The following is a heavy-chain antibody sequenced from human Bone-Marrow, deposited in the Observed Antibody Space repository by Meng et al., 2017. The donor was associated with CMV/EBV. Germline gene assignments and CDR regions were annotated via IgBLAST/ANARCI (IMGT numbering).Heavy chain of an antibody. Sequence: GGSLRLSCAASGFTFSSYGMHWVRQAPGKGLEWVAVIWYDGSNKYYADSVKGRFTISRDNSKNTLYLQMNSLRAEDTAVYYCARSASGSYWEGYDFDYWGQGTLVTVSS. CDR1: GFTFSSYG. CDR2: IWYDGSNK. J-gene: IGHJ4*02. D-gene: IGHD1-26*01. V-gene: IGHV3-30*19. CDR3: ARSASGSYWEGYDFDY.